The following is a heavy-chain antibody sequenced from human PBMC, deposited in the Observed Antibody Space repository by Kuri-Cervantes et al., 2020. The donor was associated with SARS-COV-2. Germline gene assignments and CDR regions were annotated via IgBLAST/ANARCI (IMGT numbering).Heavy chain of an antibody. CDR1: GYTFTSYY. Sequence: ASVNVPCQPSGYTFTSYYMHWVRQAPGQGLEWMGIINPSGGSTSYAQKFQGRVTMTRDTSTSTVYMELSSLRSEDTAVYYCARSPSNGDYDGWFDYWGQGTLVTVSS. J-gene: IGHJ4*02. V-gene: IGHV1-46*01. CDR2: INPSGGST. CDR3: ARSPSNGDYDGWFDY. D-gene: IGHD4-17*01.